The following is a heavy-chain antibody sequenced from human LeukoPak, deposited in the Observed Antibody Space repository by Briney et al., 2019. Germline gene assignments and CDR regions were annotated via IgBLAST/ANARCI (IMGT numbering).Heavy chain of an antibody. V-gene: IGHV4-39*07. CDR1: GGSVSSGSYY. J-gene: IGHJ4*02. Sequence: SETLSLTCTVSGGSVSSGSYYWSWIRQPPGKGLEWIGEINHSGSTNYNPSLKSRVTISVDTSKNQFSLKLSSVTAADTAVYYCARSPLRYYYDSSGYYPRYFDYWGQGTLVTVSS. D-gene: IGHD3-22*01. CDR3: ARSPLRYYYDSSGYYPRYFDY. CDR2: INHSGST.